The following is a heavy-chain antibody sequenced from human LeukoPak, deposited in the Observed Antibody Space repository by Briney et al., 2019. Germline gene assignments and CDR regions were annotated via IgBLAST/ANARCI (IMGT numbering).Heavy chain of an antibody. J-gene: IGHJ3*02. CDR1: GGSFSGYY. Sequence: PSETLSLTCAVYGGSFSGYYWSWIRQPPGKGLEWIGEINHSGSTNYNPSLKSRVTISVDTSKNQFSLKLSSVTAADTALYYCARGVEIFGVHMPGGDAFDIWGQGTMVTVSS. CDR3: ARGVEIFGVHMPGGDAFDI. D-gene: IGHD3-3*01. V-gene: IGHV4-34*01. CDR2: INHSGST.